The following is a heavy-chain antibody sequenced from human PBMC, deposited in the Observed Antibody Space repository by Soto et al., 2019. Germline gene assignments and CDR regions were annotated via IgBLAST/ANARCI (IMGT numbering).Heavy chain of an antibody. Sequence: GGSLRLSCAASGCTFSSYGMHLVRQAPGKGLEWVAVIWHDGSKKYYADSVKGRFTISRDNSKNTLYLQMNSLRAEDTAVYYCARDYDSSGYPRYYFDYWGQGTLVTVSS. CDR3: ARDYDSSGYPRYYFDY. J-gene: IGHJ4*02. D-gene: IGHD3-22*01. V-gene: IGHV3-33*01. CDR2: IWHDGSKK. CDR1: GCTFSSYG.